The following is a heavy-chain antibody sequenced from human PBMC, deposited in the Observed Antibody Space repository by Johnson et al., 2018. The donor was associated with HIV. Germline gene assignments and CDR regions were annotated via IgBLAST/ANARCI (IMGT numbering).Heavy chain of an antibody. CDR1: GFTFDDYG. D-gene: IGHD2-2*01. V-gene: IGHV3-20*04. Sequence: VQLVESGGGLVQPGGSLRLSCAASGFTFDDYGMNWVRQGPGKGLEWVSGIFWIGGRSGDADSVRGCVTICRDNAKNSLYLQMNRLRDEDTALYYCARTGRYCSSSSCFDAFDIWGQGTMVTVSS. J-gene: IGHJ3*02. CDR2: IFWIGGRS. CDR3: ARTGRYCSSSSCFDAFDI.